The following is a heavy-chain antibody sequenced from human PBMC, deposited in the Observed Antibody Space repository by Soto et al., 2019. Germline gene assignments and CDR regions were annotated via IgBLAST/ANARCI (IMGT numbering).Heavy chain of an antibody. CDR3: AKGGSSSWYPEYFQH. CDR1: GFTFSSYA. J-gene: IGHJ1*01. V-gene: IGHV3-23*01. D-gene: IGHD6-13*01. Sequence: GGSLRLSCAASGFTFSSYAMSWVRQAPGKGLEWVSAISGSGGSTYYADSVKGRFTISRDNSENTLYLQMNSLRAEDTAVYYCAKGGSSSWYPEYFQHWGQGTLVTVSS. CDR2: ISGSGGST.